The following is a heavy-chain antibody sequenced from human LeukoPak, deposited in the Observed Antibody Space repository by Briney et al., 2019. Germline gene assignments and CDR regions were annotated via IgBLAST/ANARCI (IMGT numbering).Heavy chain of an antibody. CDR2: IWYDGSNK. Sequence: GGSLRLSCAASGFTFRSHGMHWVRQAPGKGLEWVAVIWYDGSNKNYADSVKGRFTISRDNSKNTLYLQMNSLRAEDTAMYYCARDRYYGSESYYGFPPHFDYWGRGTLVTVSS. V-gene: IGHV3-33*01. D-gene: IGHD3-10*01. CDR1: GFTFRSHG. CDR3: ARDRYYGSESYYGFPPHFDY. J-gene: IGHJ4*02.